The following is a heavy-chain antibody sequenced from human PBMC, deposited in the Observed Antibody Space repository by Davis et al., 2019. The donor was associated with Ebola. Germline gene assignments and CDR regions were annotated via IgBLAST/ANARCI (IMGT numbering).Heavy chain of an antibody. CDR2: ISTFDGKT. CDR3: ARGLDFGDYTDY. J-gene: IGHJ4*02. CDR1: GYTFISYG. D-gene: IGHD4-17*01. Sequence: ASVKVSCKASGYTFISYGISWVRQAPGQGLEWMGWISTFDGKTKYVQKFQGRVTMTRDKSTSTVYMELRSLRSDDTAVYYCARGLDFGDYTDYWGQGTQVAVSS. V-gene: IGHV1-18*01.